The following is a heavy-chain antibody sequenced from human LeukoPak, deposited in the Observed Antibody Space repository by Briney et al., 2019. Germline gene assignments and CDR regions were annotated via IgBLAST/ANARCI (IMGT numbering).Heavy chain of an antibody. V-gene: IGHV4-39*01. Sequence: SETLSLTCTVSGGSISSSSYYWGRIRQPPGKGLEWIGSIYNSGSTYYNPSLKSRVTISVDTSKNQFSLNLSSVTAADTAVYYCARLYYDSSGYYQICYFDYWGQGTLVTVSS. D-gene: IGHD3-22*01. CDR3: ARLYYDSSGYYQICYFDY. CDR1: GGSISSSSYY. CDR2: IYNSGST. J-gene: IGHJ4*02.